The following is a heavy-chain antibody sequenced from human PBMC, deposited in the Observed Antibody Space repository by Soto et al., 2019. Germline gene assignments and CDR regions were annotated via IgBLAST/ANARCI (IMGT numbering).Heavy chain of an antibody. CDR1: GDSVSSNSAA. D-gene: IGHD3-3*01. Sequence: QTLSLTCAISGDSVSSNSAAWNWIRQSPSRGLEWLGRTYYRSKWYNDYAVSVKSRITINPDTSKNQFSLQLNSVTPEDTAVYYCARERSYDFWSGYLYYYYYYGMDVWGQGTTVTVSS. V-gene: IGHV6-1*01. CDR2: TYYRSKWYN. J-gene: IGHJ6*02. CDR3: ARERSYDFWSGYLYYYYYYGMDV.